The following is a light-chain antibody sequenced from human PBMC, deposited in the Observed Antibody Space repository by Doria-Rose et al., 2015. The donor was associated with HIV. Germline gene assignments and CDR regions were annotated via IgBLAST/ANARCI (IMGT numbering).Light chain of an antibody. J-gene: IGLJ2*01. CDR3: QAWDSSTGVV. CDR1: KLGDKY. V-gene: IGLV3-1*01. Sequence: LIQLPSVSVSPGQTASITCSGDKLGDKYACWYQQKPGQSPVLVIYQDSKRPSGIPERFSGSNSGNTATLTISGTQAMDGADYYCQAWDSSTGVVFGGGTKPTVL. CDR2: QDS.